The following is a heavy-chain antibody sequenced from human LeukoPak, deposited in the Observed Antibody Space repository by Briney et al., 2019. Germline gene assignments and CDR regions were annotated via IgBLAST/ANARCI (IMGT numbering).Heavy chain of an antibody. V-gene: IGHV5-51*01. CDR1: GYSVTTYW. Sequence: GESLKISCEGSGYSVTTYWIAWVRQMPGKGLEWMGIIYPGDSDTGYSPSFQGQVTISADKSISIAYLQWSSLKASDTAMYYCATNVGYYFDYWGQGTLVTVSS. J-gene: IGHJ4*02. D-gene: IGHD1-26*01. CDR2: IYPGDSDT. CDR3: ATNVGYYFDY.